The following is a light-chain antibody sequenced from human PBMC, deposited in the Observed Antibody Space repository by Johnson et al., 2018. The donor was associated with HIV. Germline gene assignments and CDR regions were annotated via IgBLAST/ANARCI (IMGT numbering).Light chain of an antibody. J-gene: IGLJ1*01. Sequence: QSVLTQPPSVCAAPGQKVTISCSGSSSNIGNSYVSWYQQLPGTAPKLLIYDNNKRPSGIPDRFSGSKSGTSATLGITGLQTGDEADYYCGTWDSSLNVYVFGTGTKVTVL. V-gene: IGLV1-51*01. CDR2: DNN. CDR3: GTWDSSLNVYV. CDR1: SSNIGNSY.